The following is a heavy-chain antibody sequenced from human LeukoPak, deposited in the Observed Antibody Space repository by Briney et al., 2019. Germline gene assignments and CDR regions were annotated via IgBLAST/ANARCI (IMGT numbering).Heavy chain of an antibody. Sequence: SVKVSCKASGGTFSSYAISWVRQAPGQGLEWMGGIIPIFGTANYAQKFQGRVTITAGESTSTAYMELSSLRSEDTAVYYCARGSIAARPPLYYYYMDVWGKGTTVTVSS. J-gene: IGHJ6*03. CDR2: IIPIFGTA. CDR1: GGTFSSYA. V-gene: IGHV1-69*13. D-gene: IGHD6-6*01. CDR3: ARGSIAARPPLYYYYMDV.